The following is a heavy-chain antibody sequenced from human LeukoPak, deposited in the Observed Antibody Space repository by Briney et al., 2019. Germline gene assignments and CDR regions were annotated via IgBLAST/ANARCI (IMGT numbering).Heavy chain of an antibody. J-gene: IGHJ4*02. V-gene: IGHV1-2*02. CDR3: ASGSSFDSSGRGFDY. CDR2: INPKSGGT. CDR1: GYTFSGYD. Sequence: GASVNVSCKASGYTFSGYDMHWVRRAPGQGLEWRGWINPKSGGTNYAQKFQGRVTMTRDPSISTAYMELSRLRFDDTAVYYCASGSSFDSSGRGFDYWGQGTLVTVSS. D-gene: IGHD3-22*01.